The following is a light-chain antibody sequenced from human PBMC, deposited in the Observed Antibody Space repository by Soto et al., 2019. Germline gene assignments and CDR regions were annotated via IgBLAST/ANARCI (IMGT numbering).Light chain of an antibody. CDR2: ENN. V-gene: IGLV6-57*04. J-gene: IGLJ2*01. Sequence: FMLTQPPSVSESPGKTLSISCTRSSGSIANNYVQWYQQRPGSAPTTVIYENNQRLSGVPDRFSGSTDGSSNSASLTISGLQTEDEADYYCQSYDSEFVVFGGGTKLTVL. CDR1: SGSIANNY. CDR3: QSYDSEFVV.